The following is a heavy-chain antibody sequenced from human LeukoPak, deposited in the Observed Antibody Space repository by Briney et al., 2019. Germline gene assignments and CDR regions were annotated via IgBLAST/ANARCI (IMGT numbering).Heavy chain of an antibody. CDR1: GFTFSSYA. J-gene: IGHJ4*02. CDR2: ISGSGGST. V-gene: IGHV3-23*01. Sequence: PGGSLRLSCAASGFTFSSYAMSWVRQAPGKGLEWVSAISGSGGSTYYADSVKGRFTISRDNSKNTLYLQMNSLRAEDTAVYYCANSLDYGGEKYFDYWGQGTLVTVSS. CDR3: ANSLDYGGEKYFDY. D-gene: IGHD4/OR15-4a*01.